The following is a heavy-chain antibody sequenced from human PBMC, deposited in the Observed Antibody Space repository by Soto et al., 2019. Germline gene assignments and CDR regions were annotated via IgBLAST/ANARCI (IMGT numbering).Heavy chain of an antibody. CDR3: GRDGYDGSGSPYPAY. J-gene: IGHJ4*02. D-gene: IGHD3-10*01. V-gene: IGHV4-59*01. CDR1: GGSMSDFF. CDR2: VYYLGST. Sequence: PSETLSLTCSVSGGSMSDFFWSWIRQSPERGLEWIGYVYYLGSTDYNPSLKSRVTISVDTSKRHFSLSLSSVTAADAATYYCGRDGYDGSGSPYPAYGGPGAQVTVSS.